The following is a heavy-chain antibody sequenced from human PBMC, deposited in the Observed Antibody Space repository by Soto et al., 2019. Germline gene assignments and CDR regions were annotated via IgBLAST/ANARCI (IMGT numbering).Heavy chain of an antibody. J-gene: IGHJ4*02. V-gene: IGHV4-59*11. CDR2: IYYSGST. Sequence: SETLSLTCTVSVGSISPHYWSLTRQPPGKGLEWIWYIYYSGSTTYNPSLKSRVTMSINTPKNQFSLKVTSVTAAYTAVYYCARHRYYGGAEHWGPGALVTLSS. CDR1: VGSISPHY. D-gene: IGHD3-10*01. CDR3: ARHRYYGGAEH.